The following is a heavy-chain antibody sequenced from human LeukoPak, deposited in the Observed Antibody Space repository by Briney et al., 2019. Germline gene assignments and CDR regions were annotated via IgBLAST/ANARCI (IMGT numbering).Heavy chain of an antibody. V-gene: IGHV4-59*01. D-gene: IGHD2/OR15-2a*01. Sequence: SETLSLTCTVSGGSISSYYWSWIRQPPGKGLEWIGYIYYSGSTNYNPSLKSRVTISVDTSKNQFSLKLSSVTAADTAVYYRARDLGSSFDYWGQGTLVTVSS. CDR3: ARDLGSSFDY. CDR1: GGSISSYY. J-gene: IGHJ4*02. CDR2: IYYSGST.